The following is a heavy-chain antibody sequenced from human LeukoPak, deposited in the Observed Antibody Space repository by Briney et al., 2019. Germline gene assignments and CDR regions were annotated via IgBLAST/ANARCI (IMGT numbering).Heavy chain of an antibody. J-gene: IGHJ5*02. CDR1: GYTFTSYG. V-gene: IGHV1-18*01. CDR2: ICAYNGNT. CDR3: AGGPYCNSRGYYST. Sequence: GASVKLSCTASGYTFTSYGISWVRQAPGQGLEWMGWICAYNGNTNYAQKLQGRVTMTTDTSTSTAYLELRSLRSDETTVLYCAGGPYCNSRGYYSTWGQGTLVTVSS. D-gene: IGHD3-22*01.